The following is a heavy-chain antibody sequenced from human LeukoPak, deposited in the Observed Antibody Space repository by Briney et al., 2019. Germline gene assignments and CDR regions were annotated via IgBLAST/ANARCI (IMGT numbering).Heavy chain of an antibody. J-gene: IGHJ4*02. D-gene: IGHD6-19*01. CDR3: ARDRAVAGRAFFDY. CDR2: IYYSGST. CDR1: GGSIRSYY. Sequence: KPSETLSLTCTVSGGSIRSYYWSWIRPSPGKGLEWIGYIYYSGSTNYNPSLKSRVTMSVDTSKNQFSLKLSSVTAADTAVYYCARDRAVAGRAFFDYWGQGTLVTVSS. V-gene: IGHV4-59*12.